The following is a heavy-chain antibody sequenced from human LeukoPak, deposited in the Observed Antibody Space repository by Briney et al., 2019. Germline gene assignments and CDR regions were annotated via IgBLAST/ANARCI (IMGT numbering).Heavy chain of an antibody. J-gene: IGHJ3*02. Sequence: SETLSLTCAVYGGSFSGYYWSWNRQPPGKGLEWIGEINHSGSTNYNPSLKSRVTISVDTSKNQFSLKLSSVTAADTAVYYCARDSASSGWYRRRAFDIWGQGTMVTVSS. D-gene: IGHD6-19*01. CDR3: ARDSASSGWYRRRAFDI. CDR2: INHSGST. V-gene: IGHV4-34*01. CDR1: GGSFSGYY.